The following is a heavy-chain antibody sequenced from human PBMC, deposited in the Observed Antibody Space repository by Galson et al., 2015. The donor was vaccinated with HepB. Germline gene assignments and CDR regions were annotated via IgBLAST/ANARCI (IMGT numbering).Heavy chain of an antibody. CDR2: ISAYNGNT. D-gene: IGHD6-19*01. J-gene: IGHJ6*02. Sequence: SVKVSCKASGYTFTSYGIGWVRQAPGQGLEWMGWISAYNGNTNYAQKLQGRVTMTTDTSTSTAYMELRSLRSDDTAVYYCASTGYSSGWYGYDYYYGMDVWGQGTTVTVSS. V-gene: IGHV1-18*04. CDR1: GYTFTSYG. CDR3: ASTGYSSGWYGYDYYYGMDV.